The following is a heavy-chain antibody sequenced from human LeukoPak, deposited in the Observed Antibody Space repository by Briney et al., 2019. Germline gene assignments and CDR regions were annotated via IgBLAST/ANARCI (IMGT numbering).Heavy chain of an antibody. Sequence: SETLSLTCTVSGGSISSYYWSWIRQPAGKGLEWIGRIYTSGSTNYNPSLKSRVTMPVDTSKNQFSLKLSSVTAADTAVYYCARGQGDILTGYHHFDYWGQGTLVTVSS. V-gene: IGHV4-4*07. CDR3: ARGQGDILTGYHHFDY. CDR2: IYTSGST. J-gene: IGHJ4*02. D-gene: IGHD3-9*01. CDR1: GGSISSYY.